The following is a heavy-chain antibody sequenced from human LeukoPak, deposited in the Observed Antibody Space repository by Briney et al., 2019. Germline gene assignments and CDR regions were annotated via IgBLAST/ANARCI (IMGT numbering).Heavy chain of an antibody. J-gene: IGHJ5*02. V-gene: IGHV4-61*02. CDR2: IYTSGST. D-gene: IGHD3-10*01. CDR3: ARGAYGSTNYNWFDP. CDR1: GGSVSSGSYY. Sequence: SETLSLTCTVSGGSVSSGSYYWRWIRQPAGKGLEWIGRIYTSGSTNYNPSLKSRVTISVDTSKNQFSLKLSSVTAADTAVYYCARGAYGSTNYNWFDPWGRGTLVTVSS.